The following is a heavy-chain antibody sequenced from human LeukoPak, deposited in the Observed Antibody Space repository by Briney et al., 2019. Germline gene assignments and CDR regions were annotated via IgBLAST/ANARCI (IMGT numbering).Heavy chain of an antibody. CDR1: GYTFSGHY. V-gene: IGHV1-2*02. CDR2: INPSRGGT. CDR3: ARDSKDIVVVPAAMAWFDP. Sequence: ASVKVSCKASGYTFSGHYMHWVRQAPGHGLEWMGWINPSRGGTNYAQKLQGRVTMTTDTSTSTAYMELRSLRSDDTAVYYCARDSKDIVVVPAAMAWFDPWGQGTLVTVSS. J-gene: IGHJ5*02. D-gene: IGHD2-2*01.